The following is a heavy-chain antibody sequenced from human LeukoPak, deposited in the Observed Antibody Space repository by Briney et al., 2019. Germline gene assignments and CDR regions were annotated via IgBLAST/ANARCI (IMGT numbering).Heavy chain of an antibody. V-gene: IGHV4-30-2*01. Sequence: SQTLSLTCAVSGGSISSGGYSWSWIRQPPGKGLEWIGYIYHSGSTYYNPSLKSRVTISVDRSKNQFSLKLSSVTAADTAVYYCARAVSTPYYCGSGTNPYFDYWGQGTLVTVSS. CDR1: GGSISSGGYS. CDR3: ARAVSTPYYCGSGTNPYFDY. CDR2: IYHSGST. J-gene: IGHJ4*02. D-gene: IGHD3-10*01.